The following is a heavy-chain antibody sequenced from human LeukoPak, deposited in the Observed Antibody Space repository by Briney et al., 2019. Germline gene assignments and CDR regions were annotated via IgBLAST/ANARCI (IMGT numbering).Heavy chain of an antibody. CDR3: ARAKVCGSGSYYRYYYYYYMDV. V-gene: IGHV4-34*01. CDR1: GGSFSGYY. D-gene: IGHD3-10*01. J-gene: IGHJ6*03. CDR2: INHSGST. Sequence: SETLSLTCAVYGGSFSGYYWSWIRQPPGKGLEWIGEINHSGSTNYNPSLKSRVTISVDTSKNQFSLKLSSVTAADTAVYYCARAKVCGSGSYYRYYYYYYMDVWGKGTTVTVSS.